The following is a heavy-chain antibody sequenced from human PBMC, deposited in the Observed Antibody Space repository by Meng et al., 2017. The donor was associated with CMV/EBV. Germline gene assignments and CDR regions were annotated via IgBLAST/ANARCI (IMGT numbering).Heavy chain of an antibody. CDR1: GYTFTSYG. J-gene: IGHJ6*02. V-gene: IGHV1-18*01. Sequence: ASVKVSCKASGYTFTSYGISWVRQAPGQGLEWMGWISAYNGNTNYAQKLQGRVTMTTDTSTSTAYMELRSLRSDDTAVYYCARVNIVVVPAAIDGSSFSYYGMDVWGQGTTVTVSS. D-gene: IGHD2-2*01. CDR3: ARVNIVVVPAAIDGSSFSYYGMDV. CDR2: ISAYNGNT.